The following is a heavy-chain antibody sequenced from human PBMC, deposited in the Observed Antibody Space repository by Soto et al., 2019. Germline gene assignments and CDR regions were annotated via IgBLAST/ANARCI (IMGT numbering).Heavy chain of an antibody. CDR3: AKDMGGVYCSSTSCTDAFEI. Sequence: GGSLRLSCAASGFTFSSYAMSWVRQAPGKGLEWVSAISGSGGSTYYADSVKGRFTISRDNSKNTLYLQMNSLRAEDTAVYYCAKDMGGVYCSSTSCTDAFEIWGQGKMVTVSS. CDR1: GFTFSSYA. CDR2: ISGSGGST. J-gene: IGHJ3*02. D-gene: IGHD2-2*01. V-gene: IGHV3-23*01.